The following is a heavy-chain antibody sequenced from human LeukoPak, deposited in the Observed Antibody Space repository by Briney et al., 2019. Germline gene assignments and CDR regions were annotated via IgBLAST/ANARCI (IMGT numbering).Heavy chain of an antibody. CDR1: GFTFSSYA. CDR3: ARDMSGSYPGVYYYYYYGMDV. Sequence: GGSLRLSCAASGFTFSSYAMSWVRQAPGKGLEWVSAISGSGGSTYYADSVKGRFTISRDNSKNTLYLQMNSLRAEDTAVYYCARDMSGSYPGVYYYYYYGMDVWGQGTTVTVSS. J-gene: IGHJ6*02. V-gene: IGHV3-23*01. D-gene: IGHD1-26*01. CDR2: ISGSGGST.